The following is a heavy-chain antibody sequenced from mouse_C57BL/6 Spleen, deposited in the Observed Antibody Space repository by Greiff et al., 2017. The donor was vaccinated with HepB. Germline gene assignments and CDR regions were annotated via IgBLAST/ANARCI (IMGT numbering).Heavy chain of an antibody. D-gene: IGHD2-5*01. Sequence: EVKLMESGGGLVQPGGSMKLSCVASGFTFSNYWMNWVRQSPEKGLEWVAQIRLKSDNYATHYAESVKGRFTISRDDSKSSVYLQMNNLRAEDTGIYYCTEESNPWFAYWGQGTLVTVSA. CDR3: TEESNPWFAY. V-gene: IGHV6-3*01. J-gene: IGHJ3*01. CDR2: IRLKSDNYAT. CDR1: GFTFSNYW.